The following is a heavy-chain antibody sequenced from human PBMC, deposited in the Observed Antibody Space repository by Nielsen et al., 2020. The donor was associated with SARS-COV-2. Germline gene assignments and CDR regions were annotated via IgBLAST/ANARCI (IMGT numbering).Heavy chain of an antibody. Sequence: SVEVSLKASGGTFSSYAISWVRQAAGQGLDWMGGIIPIFGTANYAQKFQGRVTITADESTSTAYMELSSLRSEDTAVYYCARGGWRASDLRYYYYYMDVWGKGTTVTVSS. CDR3: ARGGWRASDLRYYYYYMDV. V-gene: IGHV1-69*13. CDR1: GGTFSSYA. CDR2: IIPIFGTA. J-gene: IGHJ6*03. D-gene: IGHD2-21*01.